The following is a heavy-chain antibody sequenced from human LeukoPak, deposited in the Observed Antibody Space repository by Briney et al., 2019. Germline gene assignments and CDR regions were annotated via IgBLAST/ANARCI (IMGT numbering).Heavy chain of an antibody. CDR3: ARGITMVRATMGFDY. CDR2: IYYSGST. V-gene: IGHV4-39*07. J-gene: IGHJ4*02. D-gene: IGHD3-10*01. CDR1: GGSISSSSYY. Sequence: SETPSLTCTVSGGSISSSSYYWGWIRQPPGKGLEWIGSIYYSGSTYYNPSLKSRVTISVDTSKNQFSLKLSSVTAADTAVYYCARGITMVRATMGFDYWGQGTLVTVSS.